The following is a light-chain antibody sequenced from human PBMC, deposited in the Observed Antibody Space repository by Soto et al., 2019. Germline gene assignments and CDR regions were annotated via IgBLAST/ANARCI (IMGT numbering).Light chain of an antibody. CDR3: SSYTSSSTLV. CDR2: DVS. J-gene: IGLJ1*01. Sequence: QSALTQPASVSGSPGQSITISCTGTSSDVGGSNYVSWYQQHPGKAPKLMIYDVSNRPSGVSNRFSGSKSGNTASLTISGLQAEDEADSYCSSYTSSSTLVFGTGTKLTVL. V-gene: IGLV2-14*01. CDR1: SSDVGGSNY.